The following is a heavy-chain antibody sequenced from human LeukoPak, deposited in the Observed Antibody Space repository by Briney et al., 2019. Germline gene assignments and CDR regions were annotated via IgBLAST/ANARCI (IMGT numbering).Heavy chain of an antibody. V-gene: IGHV4-39*01. CDR3: VRQGGWGGAASLIDF. CDR1: GVSISTSTHY. D-gene: IGHD2-15*01. Sequence: SETLSLTCTVSGVSISTSTHYWAWIRQPPGKGLGWIASMFYGGSTYYNASLRSRVSLSVDTSRNQFSLKLSSVTASDTAIFYCVRQGGWGGAASLIDFWGQGTLVTVSS. J-gene: IGHJ4*02. CDR2: MFYGGST.